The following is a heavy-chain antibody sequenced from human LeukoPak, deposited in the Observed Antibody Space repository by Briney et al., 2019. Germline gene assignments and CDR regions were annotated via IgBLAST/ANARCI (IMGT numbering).Heavy chain of an antibody. Sequence: SETLSLTCTVSGGSISSYYWSWIRQPPGKGLEWIGYIYYSGSTNYNPSLKSRVTISVDTSKNQFSLKLSSVTAADTAVYYCARGRYYYYYGMDVWGQGTTVTVSS. J-gene: IGHJ6*02. CDR3: ARGRYYYYYGMDV. CDR2: IYYSGST. CDR1: GGSISSYY. V-gene: IGHV4-59*01.